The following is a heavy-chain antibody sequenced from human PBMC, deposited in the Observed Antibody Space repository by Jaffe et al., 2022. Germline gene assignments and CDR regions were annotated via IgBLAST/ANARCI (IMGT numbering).Heavy chain of an antibody. D-gene: IGHD4-17*01. V-gene: IGHV3-23*01. CDR1: GFTFSSYA. CDR3: AKDPSSYGDYPAEYFQH. J-gene: IGHJ1*01. Sequence: EVQLLESGGGLVQPGGSLRLSCAASGFTFSSYAMSWVRQAPGKGLEWVSAISGSGGSTYYADSVKGRFTISRDNSKNTLYLQMNSLRAEDTAVYYCAKDPSSYGDYPAEYFQHWGQGTLVTVSS. CDR2: ISGSGGST.